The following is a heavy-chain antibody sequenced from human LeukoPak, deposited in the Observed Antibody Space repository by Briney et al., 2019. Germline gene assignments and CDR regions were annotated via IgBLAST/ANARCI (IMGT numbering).Heavy chain of an antibody. CDR1: GYTFTGYY. V-gene: IGHV1-2*02. J-gene: IGHJ5*02. CDR3: AREWYQLLYRLSEENWFDP. Sequence: GASVKVSCKASGYTFTGYYMHWVRQAPGQGLEWMGWINPNSGGTNYAQKFQGRVTMTRDTSISTAYMELSRLRSDDTAVYYCAREWYQLLYRLSEENWFDPWGQGTLVTVSS. D-gene: IGHD2-2*02. CDR2: INPNSGGT.